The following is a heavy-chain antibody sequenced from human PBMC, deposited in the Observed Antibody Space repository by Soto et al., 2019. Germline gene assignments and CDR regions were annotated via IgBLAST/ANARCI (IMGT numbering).Heavy chain of an antibody. Sequence: SVKVSCKASGGTFSSYAISWVRQAPGQGLEWMGGIIPIFGTANYAQKFQGRVMITADESTSTAYMELSSLRSEDTAVYYCARDLGYYDSSGYRPFDYWGQGTLVTVSS. D-gene: IGHD3-22*01. V-gene: IGHV1-69*13. CDR1: GGTFSSYA. CDR3: ARDLGYYDSSGYRPFDY. CDR2: IIPIFGTA. J-gene: IGHJ4*02.